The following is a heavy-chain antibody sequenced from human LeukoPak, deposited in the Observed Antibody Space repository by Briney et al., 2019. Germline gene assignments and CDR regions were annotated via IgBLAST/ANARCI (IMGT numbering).Heavy chain of an antibody. CDR2: IIPILGIA. Sequence: SVNVSCKASRGTLTTYAISTVRQAPGQGVEWMGRIIPILGIANYAQTLQGRVTLTADKTPSTANMDLSSLRSPAPAGYYSSRARITIFGGDYCYGIDVWGQGTTVTVSS. V-gene: IGHV1-69*04. J-gene: IGHJ6*02. CDR1: RGTLTTYA. CDR3: SRARITIFGGDYCYGIDV. D-gene: IGHD3-3*01.